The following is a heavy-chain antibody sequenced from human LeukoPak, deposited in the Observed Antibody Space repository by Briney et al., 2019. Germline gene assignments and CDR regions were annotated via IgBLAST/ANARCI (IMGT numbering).Heavy chain of an antibody. J-gene: IGHJ4*02. V-gene: IGHV3-21*01. CDR3: ARENYDYVWGSYRRGFDY. D-gene: IGHD3-16*02. Sequence: GGSLRLSCAASGFTFSSYSMNWVRQAPGKGLEWVSSISSSSSYIYYADSVKGRFTISRDNAKNSLYLQMNSLRAEDTAVYYCARENYDYVWGSYRRGFDYWGQGTLVTVSS. CDR1: GFTFSSYS. CDR2: ISSSSSYI.